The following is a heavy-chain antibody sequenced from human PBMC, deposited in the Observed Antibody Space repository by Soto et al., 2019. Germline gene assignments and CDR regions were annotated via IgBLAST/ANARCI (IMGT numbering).Heavy chain of an antibody. CDR1: GGSISSGDYY. Sequence: SETLSLTCTVSGGSISSGDYYWSWIRQPPGKGLEWIGYIYYSGSTYYNPPLKSRVTISVDTSKNQFSLKLSSVTAADTAVYYCARGTWDGYNVWGQGTLVTVSS. CDR3: ARGTWDGYNV. D-gene: IGHD5-12*01. V-gene: IGHV4-30-4*01. CDR2: IYYSGST. J-gene: IGHJ4*02.